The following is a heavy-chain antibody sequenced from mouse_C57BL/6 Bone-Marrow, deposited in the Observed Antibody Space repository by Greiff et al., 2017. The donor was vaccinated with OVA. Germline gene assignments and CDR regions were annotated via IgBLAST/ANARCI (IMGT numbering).Heavy chain of an antibody. CDR3: ATYGSHWYFDV. CDR1: GYTFTSYG. V-gene: IGHV1-81*01. J-gene: IGHJ1*03. Sequence: QVQLQQSGAELARPGASVKLSCKASGYTFTSYGISWVKQRTGQGLEWIGEIYPRSGNTYYNEKFKGKATLTADKSSSTAYMELRSLTSEDSAFYFCATYGSHWYFDVWGTGTTVTVSS. D-gene: IGHD1-1*01. CDR2: IYPRSGNT.